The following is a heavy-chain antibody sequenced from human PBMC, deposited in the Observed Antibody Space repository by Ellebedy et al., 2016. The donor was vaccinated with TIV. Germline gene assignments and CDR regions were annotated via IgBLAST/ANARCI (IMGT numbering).Heavy chain of an antibody. J-gene: IGHJ4*02. V-gene: IGHV4-59*01. Sequence: SETLSLTXTISGGFFSFYYWSWFRQSPGKGPEFIGHVYHNGSTNYNPSLRSRVTISVDTTKNQFSLRLTSVTAADTAVYSCARADRYGSLLGYYFDHWGQGIPVTVSS. CDR1: GGFFSFYY. D-gene: IGHD3-16*02. CDR3: ARADRYGSLLGYYFDH. CDR2: VYHNGST.